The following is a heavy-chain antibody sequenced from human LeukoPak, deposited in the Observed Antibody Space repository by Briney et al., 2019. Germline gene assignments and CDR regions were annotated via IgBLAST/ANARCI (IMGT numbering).Heavy chain of an antibody. CDR2: IRSKANSYAT. CDR1: GFTFSGSA. CDR3: TTLSGSYHGVDY. J-gene: IGHJ4*02. Sequence: AGGSLRLSCAASGFTFSGSAMHWVRQASGKGLEWVGRIRSKANSYATAYAASVKGRFTIFRDDSKNTAYLQMNSLKTEDTAVYYCTTLSGSYHGVDYWGQGTLVTVSS. D-gene: IGHD3-22*01. V-gene: IGHV3-73*01.